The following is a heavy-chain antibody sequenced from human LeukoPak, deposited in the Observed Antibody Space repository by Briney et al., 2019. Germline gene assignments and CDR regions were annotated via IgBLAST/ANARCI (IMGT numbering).Heavy chain of an antibody. CDR1: GFMSSKSA. D-gene: IGHD5-18*01. CDR2: VSTTGGIT. CDR3: AKSPGYDHGRLEC. Sequence: GGSLRLSCAASGFMSSKSAMSWVRQAPGQGLEWVSTVSTTGGITYYADSMKGRFTISRDNSKNTLYLQVDSLRAEDTAVYYCAKSPGYDHGRLECWGQGTLVTVSS. V-gene: IGHV3-23*01. J-gene: IGHJ4*02.